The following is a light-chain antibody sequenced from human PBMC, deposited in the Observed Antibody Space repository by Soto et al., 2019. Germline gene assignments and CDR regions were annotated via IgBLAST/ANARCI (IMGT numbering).Light chain of an antibody. CDR1: QTVRTY. V-gene: IGKV1-39*01. CDR2: AAS. CDR3: QQTFSTPIT. Sequence: DIQMTQSPSSLFASVGDRDTITCRASQTVRTYLNWYQQRPGKAPTLLIYAASSLQSSVPPRFSGAGSETDFTLTINGLQPEDFATYYCQQTFSTPITFGQGTRLE. J-gene: IGKJ5*01.